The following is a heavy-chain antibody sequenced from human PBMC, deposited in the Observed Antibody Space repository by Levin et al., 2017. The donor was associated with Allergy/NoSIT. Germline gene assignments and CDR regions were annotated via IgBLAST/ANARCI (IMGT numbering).Heavy chain of an antibody. Sequence: GGSLRLSCAASGFTFSTYWMHWGRQPPGKGLVWVSHVNSDGSSTNYADSVKGRFTISRDNAKNTLYLQMNSLRAEDTAVYYCVRSYYSSPDNWGQGTLVTVSS. J-gene: IGHJ4*02. CDR3: VRSYYSSPDN. CDR1: GFTFSTYW. V-gene: IGHV3-74*01. CDR2: VNSDGSST. D-gene: IGHD4-11*01.